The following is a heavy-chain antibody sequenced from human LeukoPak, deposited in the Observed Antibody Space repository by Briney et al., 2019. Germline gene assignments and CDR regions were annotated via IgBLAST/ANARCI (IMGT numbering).Heavy chain of an antibody. CDR2: MNPNSGNT. V-gene: IGHV1-8*01. J-gene: IGHJ4*02. CDR1: GYTFTSYD. Sequence: GASVTVSCKASGYTFTSYDINWVRQATGQGLEGMGWMNPNSGNTGYAQKLQGRVTMTRNTSINTAYMELSSLRSEDTAVYYCARWQTGRAAAGWWGQGTLVTVSS. CDR3: ARWQTGRAAAGW. D-gene: IGHD6-13*01.